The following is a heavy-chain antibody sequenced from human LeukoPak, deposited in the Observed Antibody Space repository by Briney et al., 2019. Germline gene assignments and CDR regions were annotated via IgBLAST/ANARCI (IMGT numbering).Heavy chain of an antibody. J-gene: IGHJ5*02. V-gene: IGHV4-4*07. CDR2: IYTSGST. CDR1: GGSISSYY. Sequence: SETLSLTCTVSGGSISSYYWSWIRQPAGKGLEWIGRIYTSGSTNYNPSLKSRVTMSVDTSKNQFSLKLSSVTAADTAVYYCARGRRYSSSSRRNWFDPWGQGTLVTVSS. CDR3: ARGRRYSSSSRRNWFDP. D-gene: IGHD6-6*01.